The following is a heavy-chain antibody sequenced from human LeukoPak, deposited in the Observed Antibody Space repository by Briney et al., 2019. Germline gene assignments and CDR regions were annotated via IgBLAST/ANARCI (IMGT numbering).Heavy chain of an antibody. Sequence: PGGSLRLSCAASGYTFSSYAMSWVRQAPGKGLEWVSAISGSGGSTYYADSVKGRFTISRDNSKNTLYLQMNSLRAEDAAVYYCAKAPNRYYYLYFDYWGQGTLVTVSS. CDR2: ISGSGGST. J-gene: IGHJ4*02. D-gene: IGHD3-22*01. V-gene: IGHV3-23*01. CDR3: AKAPNRYYYLYFDY. CDR1: GYTFSSYA.